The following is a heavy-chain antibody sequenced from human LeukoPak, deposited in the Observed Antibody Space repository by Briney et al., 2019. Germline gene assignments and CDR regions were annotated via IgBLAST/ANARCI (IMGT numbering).Heavy chain of an antibody. CDR2: IYYSGYT. Sequence: SETLSLTCTVSGGSISSYYWSWIRQPPGKGLKWIGNIYYSGYTTYSPSLRSRVTISVDTSKNQFSLKLSSVTAADTAVYYCARVPGGALNWFDPWGQGTLVTVSP. CDR1: GGSISSYY. D-gene: IGHD1-14*01. J-gene: IGHJ5*02. CDR3: ARVPGGALNWFDP. V-gene: IGHV4-59*01.